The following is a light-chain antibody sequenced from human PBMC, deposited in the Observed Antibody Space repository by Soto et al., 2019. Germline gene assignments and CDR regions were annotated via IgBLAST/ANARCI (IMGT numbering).Light chain of an antibody. CDR1: KSISSW. V-gene: IGKV1-5*03. Sequence: DIQMTQSPSTLSASVGDRVTITCRASKSISSWLAWYQQKPGRAPKLLIYKASSLESGVPSRFSGSGSGTEFTLTISSLQPDDFATYYCQQYNSQWTFGQGTKVEFK. CDR3: QQYNSQWT. J-gene: IGKJ1*01. CDR2: KAS.